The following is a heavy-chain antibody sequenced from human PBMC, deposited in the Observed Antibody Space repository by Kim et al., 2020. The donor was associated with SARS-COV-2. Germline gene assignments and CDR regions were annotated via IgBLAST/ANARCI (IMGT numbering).Heavy chain of an antibody. CDR3: ARYRADRVVISAFDI. CDR2: IYYSGST. D-gene: IGHD3-3*01. CDR1: GGSISSYY. J-gene: IGHJ3*02. V-gene: IGHV4-59*08. Sequence: SETLSLTCTVSGGSISSYYWSWIRQPPGKGLEWIGYIYYSGSTNYNPSLKSRVTISVDTSKNQFSLKLSSVTAADTAVYYCARYRADRVVISAFDIWGQGRMVTVSS.